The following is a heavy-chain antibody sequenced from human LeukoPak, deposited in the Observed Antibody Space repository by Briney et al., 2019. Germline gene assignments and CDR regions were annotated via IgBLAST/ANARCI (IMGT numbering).Heavy chain of an antibody. J-gene: IGHJ4*02. CDR1: GFTFSTYA. V-gene: IGHV3-23*01. CDR3: AKARKPNLEYCSGGSCYPDY. D-gene: IGHD2-15*01. CDR2: ISGGGDVL. Sequence: GGSLRLSCAVSGFTFSTYAVSWVRQTPGKGLEWVSVISGGGDVLYYADSVKGRFTISRDNSKNTLYLQMNSLRAEDTAVYYCAKARKPNLEYCSGGSCYPDYWGQGTLVTVSS.